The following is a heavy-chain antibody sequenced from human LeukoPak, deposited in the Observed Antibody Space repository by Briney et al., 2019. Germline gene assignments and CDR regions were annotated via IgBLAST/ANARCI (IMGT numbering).Heavy chain of an antibody. CDR2: INSDGSST. J-gene: IGHJ4*02. CDR1: GFTFSSYW. V-gene: IGHV3-74*01. CDR3: ARDGVYYYDSSGYYYGPY. D-gene: IGHD3-22*01. Sequence: PPGGSPRLSCAASGFTFSSYWMHWVRQAPGKGLVWVSRINSDGSSTSYADSVKGRFTISRDNAKNTLYLQMNSLRAEDTAVYYCARDGVYYYDSSGYYYGPYWGQGTLVTVSS.